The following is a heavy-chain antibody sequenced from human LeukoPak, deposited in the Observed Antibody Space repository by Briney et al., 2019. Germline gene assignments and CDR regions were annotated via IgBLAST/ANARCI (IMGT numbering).Heavy chain of an antibody. D-gene: IGHD6-19*01. CDR1: GFTFSSYS. CDR3: ARETPTPHSSLDY. Sequence: GGSLRLSCAASGFTFSSYSMNWVRQAPGKGLEWVSSISSSSSYIYYADSVKGRFTISRDNAKNSLYLQMNSLRAEDTAVYYCARETPTPHSSLDYWGQGTLVTVSS. V-gene: IGHV3-21*01. CDR2: ISSSSSYI. J-gene: IGHJ4*02.